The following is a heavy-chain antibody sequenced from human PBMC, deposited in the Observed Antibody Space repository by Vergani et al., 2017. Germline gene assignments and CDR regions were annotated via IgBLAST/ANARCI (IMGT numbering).Heavy chain of an antibody. J-gene: IGHJ4*02. CDR3: ARGLRRGYSYAGRY. V-gene: IGHV1-8*01. D-gene: IGHD5-18*01. CDR2: MNPNSGNT. CDR1: GYTFTSYD. Sequence: QVQLVQSGAEVKKPGASVKVSCKASGYTFTSYDIIWVRQATGQGLEWMGWMNPNSGNTGYAQKFQGRVTMTRNTSISTAYMELSSLRSDDTAVYYCARGLRRGYSYAGRYWGQGTLVTVSS.